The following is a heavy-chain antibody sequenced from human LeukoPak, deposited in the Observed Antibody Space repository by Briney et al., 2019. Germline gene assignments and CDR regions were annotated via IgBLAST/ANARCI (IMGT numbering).Heavy chain of an antibody. J-gene: IGHJ6*03. D-gene: IGHD3-22*01. CDR3: ARSSGYYSSLFYMHV. CDR1: GYTFTDYY. V-gene: IGHV1-46*01. Sequence: ASVKVSCKASGYTFTDYYMHWVRQAPGQGLEWVGIINPSGDPTTYAQKFQGRVTMTSDMSTSTVYMELSSLRSEDTAVYYCARSSGYYSSLFYMHVWGKGTTVSVSS. CDR2: INPSGDPT.